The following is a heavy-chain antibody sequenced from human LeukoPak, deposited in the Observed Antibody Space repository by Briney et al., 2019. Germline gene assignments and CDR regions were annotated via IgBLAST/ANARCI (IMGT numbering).Heavy chain of an antibody. Sequence: PSETLSLTCTVSGGSISSSSYYRGWLRQPPGKGLEWIGSMYYSGSTYYNPSLKSRVTISVDTSKNQFSLKLSSVTAADTAVYYCARQDPLFSGSYQTSFDYWGQGTLVTVSS. V-gene: IGHV4-39*01. CDR3: ARQDPLFSGSYQTSFDY. CDR1: GGSISSSSYY. CDR2: MYYSGST. D-gene: IGHD1-26*01. J-gene: IGHJ4*02.